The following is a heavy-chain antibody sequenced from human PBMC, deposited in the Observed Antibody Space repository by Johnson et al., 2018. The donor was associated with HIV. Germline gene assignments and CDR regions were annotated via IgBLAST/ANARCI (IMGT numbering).Heavy chain of an antibody. V-gene: IGHV3-30*04. D-gene: IGHD6-13*01. CDR2: ISYDGSNK. J-gene: IGHJ3*02. CDR3: ARDGGIAATDAFDI. Sequence: QVQLVESGGGVVQPGRSLRLSCAASGFTFSSYAMHWVRQAPGKGLEWVAVISYDGSNKYYADSVKGRFTISRDKSKNTLYLQMNSLRAEDTAVYYCARDGGIAATDAFDIWGQGTMVTVSS. CDR1: GFTFSSYA.